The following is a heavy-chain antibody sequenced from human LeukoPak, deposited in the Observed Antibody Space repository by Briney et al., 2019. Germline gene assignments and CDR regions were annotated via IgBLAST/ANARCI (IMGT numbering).Heavy chain of an antibody. Sequence: GGSLRLSCAASGFTFSSYAMSWVRQAPGKGLEWVSAISGSGGSTYYADSVKGRFTISRDNSKNTLYLQMNSLRAEDTAVYYCAKARPDIVVVPAAISPWFDPWGQGTLVTVSS. CDR2: ISGSGGST. V-gene: IGHV3-23*01. D-gene: IGHD2-2*01. J-gene: IGHJ5*02. CDR1: GFTFSSYA. CDR3: AKARPDIVVVPAAISPWFDP.